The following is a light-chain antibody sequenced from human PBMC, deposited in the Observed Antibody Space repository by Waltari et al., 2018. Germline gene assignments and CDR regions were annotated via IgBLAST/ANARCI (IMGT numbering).Light chain of an antibody. CDR3: QQYYKTPQT. CDR1: QTISYSSNYKNY. V-gene: IGKV4-1*01. CDR2: WAS. Sequence: DIVMTQSPDSLAVSLGERATINCKSSQTISYSSNYKNYLAWYQQKPGQPPKLIIYWASTRESGVPDRFSGSGSGTDFTLTISSLQAEDVAVYYCQQYYKTPQTFGQGTKVEIK. J-gene: IGKJ1*01.